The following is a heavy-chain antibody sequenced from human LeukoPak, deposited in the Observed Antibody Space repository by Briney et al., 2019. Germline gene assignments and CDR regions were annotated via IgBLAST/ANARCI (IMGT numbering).Heavy chain of an antibody. CDR1: GFTFSTYS. V-gene: IGHV3-21*01. CDR2: ITGSSSNI. Sequence: GGSLRLSCAASGFTFSTYSMNGVPHAPGERLEWVSSITGSSSNIYYADSVKGRFTISRDNAKTSLYLQMNSLRAEDTAVYYCARGGGSYLFQQWGQGTLVTVSS. CDR3: ARGGGSYLFQQ. D-gene: IGHD1-26*01. J-gene: IGHJ1*01.